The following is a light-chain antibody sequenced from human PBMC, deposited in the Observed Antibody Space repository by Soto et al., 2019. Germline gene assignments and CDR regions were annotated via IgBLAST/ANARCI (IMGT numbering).Light chain of an antibody. CDR2: GAS. CDR1: QSVSSSY. CDR3: QQYNDWWP. Sequence: IVLPQTPGTLSLSPGERATLSCRASQSVSSSYLAWYQQKPGQAPRLLIYGASTRATGIPARFSGSGSGTEFTLTISSLQSEDFAVYYCQQYNDWWPFGQRTKVDIK. V-gene: IGKV3-15*01. J-gene: IGKJ1*01.